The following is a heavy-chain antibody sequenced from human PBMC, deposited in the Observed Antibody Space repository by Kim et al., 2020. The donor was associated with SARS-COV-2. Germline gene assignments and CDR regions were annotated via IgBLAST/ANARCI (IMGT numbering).Heavy chain of an antibody. V-gene: IGHV3-33*01. CDR3: ARGPLDCSGGSCYSEYYYYYGMDV. J-gene: IGHJ6*02. CDR2: IWYDGSNK. Sequence: GGSLRLSCAASGFTFSSYGMHWVRQAPGKGLEWVAVIWYDGSNKYYADSVKGRFTISRDNSKNTLYLQMNSLRAEDTAVYYCARGPLDCSGGSCYSEYYYYYGMDVWGQGTTVTVSS. CDR1: GFTFSSYG. D-gene: IGHD2-15*01.